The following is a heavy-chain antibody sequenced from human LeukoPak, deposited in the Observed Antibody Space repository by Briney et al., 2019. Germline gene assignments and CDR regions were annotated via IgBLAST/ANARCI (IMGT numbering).Heavy chain of an antibody. Sequence: SETLSLTCTVSGGSISSYYWSWIRQPPGKGLEWIGYIYYIGSTNYNPSLKSRVTISVDTSKNQFSLKLSSVTAADTAVYFCARDSEPRGYSGYDYVGNWFDPWGQGTLVTVSS. CDR1: GGSISSYY. J-gene: IGHJ5*02. D-gene: IGHD5-12*01. V-gene: IGHV4-59*01. CDR3: ARDSEPRGYSGYDYVGNWFDP. CDR2: IYYIGST.